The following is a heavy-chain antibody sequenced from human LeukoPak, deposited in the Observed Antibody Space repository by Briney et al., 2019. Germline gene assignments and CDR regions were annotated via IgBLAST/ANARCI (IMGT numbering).Heavy chain of an antibody. D-gene: IGHD3-22*01. CDR3: ATIQGDSSGYYYRREAFDI. Sequence: EASVKVSCKVSGYTLTELSMHWVRQAPGKGLEWMGGFDPEDGETIYAQKFQGRVTMTEDTSTDTAYMELSSLRSEDTAVYYCATIQGDSSGYYYRREAFDIWGQGTMVTVSS. J-gene: IGHJ3*02. V-gene: IGHV1-24*01. CDR2: FDPEDGET. CDR1: GYTLTELS.